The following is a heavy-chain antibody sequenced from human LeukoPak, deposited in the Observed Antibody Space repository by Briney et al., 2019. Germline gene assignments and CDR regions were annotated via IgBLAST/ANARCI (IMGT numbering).Heavy chain of an antibody. CDR1: GYTFTSYG. CDR3: ARGRSSWYEGNWFDP. D-gene: IGHD6-13*01. CDR2: ISAYNGNT. V-gene: IGHV1-18*01. J-gene: IGHJ5*02. Sequence: ASVKVSCKASGYTFTSYGISRVRQAPGQGLEWMGWISAYNGNTNYAQKLQGRVTMTTDTSTSTAYMELRSLRSDDTAVYYCARGRSSWYEGNWFDPWGQGTLVTVSS.